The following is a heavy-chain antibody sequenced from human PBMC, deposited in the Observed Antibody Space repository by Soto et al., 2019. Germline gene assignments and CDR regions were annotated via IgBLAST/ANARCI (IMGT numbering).Heavy chain of an antibody. J-gene: IGHJ4*02. Sequence: QVQLVQSGAEVKKPGASVKVSCKASGYTFTSYAMHWVRQAPGQRLEWMGWINAGNGNTKYSQKFQGRVTITRDTSASTAYIELSSLRSEDTAVYYCARYLWFGDRYSSSGYDYWGQGTLVTVSS. D-gene: IGHD3-10*01. V-gene: IGHV1-3*01. CDR1: GYTFTSYA. CDR3: ARYLWFGDRYSSSGYDY. CDR2: INAGNGNT.